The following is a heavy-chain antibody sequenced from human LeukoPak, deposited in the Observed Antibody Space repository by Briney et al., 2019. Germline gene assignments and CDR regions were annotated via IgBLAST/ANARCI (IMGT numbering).Heavy chain of an antibody. J-gene: IGHJ6*03. V-gene: IGHV3-53*01. Sequence: GGSLRLSCVASGFTVSSDYMSWVRQVPGKGLEWVSIIYSGGSTYYADSVKGRFTISRDNSKNTLYLQMNSLRGEDTAVYYCARATVPLEYSSSSHFYYYYMDVWGKGTTVAVSS. CDR2: IYSGGST. CDR3: ARATVPLEYSSSSHFYYYYMDV. D-gene: IGHD6-6*01. CDR1: GFTVSSDY.